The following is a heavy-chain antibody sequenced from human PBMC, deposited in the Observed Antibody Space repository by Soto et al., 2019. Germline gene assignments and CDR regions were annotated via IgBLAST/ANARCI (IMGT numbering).Heavy chain of an antibody. CDR1: GFSLSTSGVG. J-gene: IGHJ4*02. CDR2: IYWDDDK. D-gene: IGHD3-16*02. Sequence: SGPTLVKPTQTLTLTCTFSGFSLSTSGVGVGWIRQPPGKALEWLALIYWDDDKRYSPSLKSRLTITKDTSKNQVVLTMTNMDPVETATYYCAHSMPDWRGMITFGGVIAYFDYWGQGTLVTVSS. CDR3: AHSMPDWRGMITFGGVIAYFDY. V-gene: IGHV2-5*02.